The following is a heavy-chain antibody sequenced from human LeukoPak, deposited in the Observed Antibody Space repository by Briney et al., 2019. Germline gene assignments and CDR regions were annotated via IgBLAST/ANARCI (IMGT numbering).Heavy chain of an antibody. V-gene: IGHV4-4*09. CDR1: GGSISSYY. Sequence: PSETLSLTCTVSGGSISSYYWSWIRQPPGKGLEWIGYIYTSESTNYNPSLKSRVTISVDTSKNQFSLKLSSVTAADTAVYYCARGDCSSTSCAPFDPWGQGTLVTVSS. CDR3: ARGDCSSTSCAPFDP. CDR2: IYTSEST. D-gene: IGHD2-2*01. J-gene: IGHJ5*02.